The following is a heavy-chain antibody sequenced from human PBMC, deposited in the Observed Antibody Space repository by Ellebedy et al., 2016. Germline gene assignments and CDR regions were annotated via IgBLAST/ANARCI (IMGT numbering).Heavy chain of an antibody. CDR1: GFTFSYYG. CDR2: ISYDGSNK. V-gene: IGHV3-30*03. D-gene: IGHD3-10*01. J-gene: IGHJ6*02. Sequence: GESLKISXAASGFTFSYYGIHWVRQAPGKGLEWVAVISYDGSNKYYADSVKGRFTISRDNSKNTLHLQMNSLRAEDTAVYYCARDRAMVRGVIITLYFYYGMDVWGQGTTVTVSS. CDR3: ARDRAMVRGVIITLYFYYGMDV.